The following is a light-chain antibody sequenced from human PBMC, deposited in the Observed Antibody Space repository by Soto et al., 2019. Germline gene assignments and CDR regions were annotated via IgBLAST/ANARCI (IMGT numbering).Light chain of an antibody. Sequence: DIQMTQSPSSLSASVGDRVTLTCRASQGIRNDLGWYQQKPGKAPKRLIYGASSLQSGVPSRFSGSGSGTEFTLIISSLQSEDSAVYYCQQYDNWPITFGQGTRLEIK. V-gene: IGKV1-17*01. CDR2: GAS. J-gene: IGKJ5*01. CDR1: QGIRND. CDR3: QQYDNWPIT.